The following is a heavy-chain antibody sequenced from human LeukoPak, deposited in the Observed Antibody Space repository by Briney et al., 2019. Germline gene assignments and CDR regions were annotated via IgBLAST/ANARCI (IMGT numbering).Heavy chain of an antibody. CDR2: MNPNSGNT. CDR1: GYTFTSYD. V-gene: IGHV1-8*01. J-gene: IGHJ6*02. D-gene: IGHD1-26*01. Sequence: ASVKVSCKASGYTFTSYDINWVRQATGQGLEWMGWMNPNSGNTGYAQKFQGRVTMTRNTSISTAYMELSSLRSEDTAVYYCARGPAGEWQLHDYYYGMDVWGQGTTVTVSS. CDR3: ARGPAGEWQLHDYYYGMDV.